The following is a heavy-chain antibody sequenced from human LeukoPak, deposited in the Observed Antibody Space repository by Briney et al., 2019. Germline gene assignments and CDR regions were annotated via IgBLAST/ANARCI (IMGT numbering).Heavy chain of an antibody. Sequence: ASVKVSCKASGYTLTNYALNWVRQAPGQGLEWMGWINTNTGNPTYAQGFTGRFVFSLDTSVNTAYLQISSLKAEDTAIYYCARVQGYCSTTSCYPHFWGQGTLVTVSS. CDR3: ARVQGYCSTTSCYPHF. CDR2: INTNTGNP. J-gene: IGHJ4*02. D-gene: IGHD2-2*01. V-gene: IGHV7-4-1*02. CDR1: GYTLTNYA.